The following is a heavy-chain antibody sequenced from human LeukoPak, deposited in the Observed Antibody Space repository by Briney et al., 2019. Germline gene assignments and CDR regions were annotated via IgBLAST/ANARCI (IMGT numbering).Heavy chain of an antibody. J-gene: IGHJ6*03. CDR3: ARGLSGPYYYYYMDV. CDR2: INPNSGNT. Sequence: ASVKVSCKASGYIFTNYGISWVRQAPGQGLEWMGWINPNSGNTGYAQKFQGRVTITRNTSISTAYMELSSLRSEDTAVYYCARGLSGPYYYYYMDVWGKGTSVTVSS. V-gene: IGHV1-8*03. D-gene: IGHD2-15*01. CDR1: GYIFTNYG.